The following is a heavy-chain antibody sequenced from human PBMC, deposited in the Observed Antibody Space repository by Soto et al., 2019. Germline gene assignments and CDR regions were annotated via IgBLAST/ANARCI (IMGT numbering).Heavy chain of an antibody. Sequence: QVQLQESGPGLVKPSETLSLTCTVSGGSITGYSWSWIRQPPGKGLEWIGYTYYSVTTNYNPSLKNRVTISVDRSKNQFSLKVSPVSAADTAVYYCARVGPYCSGGSCYRLLDYWGQGTLVTVSS. CDR1: GGSITGYS. CDR2: TYYSVTT. CDR3: ARVGPYCSGGSCYRLLDY. J-gene: IGHJ4*02. D-gene: IGHD2-15*01. V-gene: IGHV4-59*01.